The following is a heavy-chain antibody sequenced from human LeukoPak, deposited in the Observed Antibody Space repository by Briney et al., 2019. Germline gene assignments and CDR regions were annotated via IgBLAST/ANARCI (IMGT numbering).Heavy chain of an antibody. J-gene: IGHJ5*02. D-gene: IGHD6-13*01. CDR2: IYYSGST. Sequence: PSETLSLTCTVSGGSISSSSYYWGWIRQPPGKGLEWIGSIYYSGSTYYNPSLKSRVTISVDTSKNQFSLKLSSVTAADTAVYYCARLGAAGPNWSDPWGQGTLVTVSS. CDR1: GGSISSSSYY. CDR3: ARLGAAGPNWSDP. V-gene: IGHV4-39*01.